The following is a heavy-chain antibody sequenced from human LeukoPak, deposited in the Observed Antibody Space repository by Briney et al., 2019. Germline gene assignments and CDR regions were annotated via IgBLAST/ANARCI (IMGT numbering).Heavy chain of an antibody. D-gene: IGHD6-19*01. CDR3: LMYGSSGS. V-gene: IGHV3-7*05. J-gene: IGHJ5*02. CDR1: RFTFSSNW. Sequence: PGGSLRLSCAASRFTFSSNWMGWVRQAPGKGLEWVANINPDGSAKFYVNSVKGRFTISRDNAKNSLYLQMNSLRAEDTAVYYCLMYGSSGSWGQGTLVTVSS. CDR2: INPDGSAK.